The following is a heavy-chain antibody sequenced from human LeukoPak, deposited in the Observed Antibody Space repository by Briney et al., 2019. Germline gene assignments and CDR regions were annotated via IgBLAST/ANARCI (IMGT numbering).Heavy chain of an antibody. CDR1: GFTVSSNY. Sequence: GGSLRLSCAASGFTVSSNYMSWVRQAPGKGLEWVSVIYSGGSTYYADSVKGRFTISRDNSKNTLYLQMNSLRAEDAAVYYCARDRYYGVFDYWGQGTLVTVSS. CDR2: IYSGGST. J-gene: IGHJ4*02. CDR3: ARDRYYGVFDY. V-gene: IGHV3-66*01. D-gene: IGHD4-17*01.